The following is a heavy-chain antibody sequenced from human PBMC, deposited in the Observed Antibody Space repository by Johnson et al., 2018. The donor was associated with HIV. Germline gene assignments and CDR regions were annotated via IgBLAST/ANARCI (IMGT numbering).Heavy chain of an antibody. CDR3: ARFENTLSNAFDI. J-gene: IGHJ3*02. CDR1: GFTFSSYG. D-gene: IGHD3-10*01. V-gene: IGHV3-48*04. Sequence: VQLVESGGGLVKSGGSLRLSCAASGFTFSSYGMHWVRQAPRKGLEWISYISSSGSTIYYQDSVKGRFTISRDNAKNSLYLQMNSLRAEDTALYYCARFENTLSNAFDIWGQGTMVTVSS. CDR2: ISSSGSTI.